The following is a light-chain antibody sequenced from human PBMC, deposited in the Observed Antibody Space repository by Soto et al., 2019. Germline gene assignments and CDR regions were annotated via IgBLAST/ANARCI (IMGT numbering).Light chain of an antibody. Sequence: EIVMTQSPATLSVSPGERATLSCRASQSVSSNLAWYQQKPGQAPRLLIYGASTRATGIAPRFSGSGSGTEFTLTVSSLQSEDCAVYYCQQYNTWPPITFGQGTRLEIK. J-gene: IGKJ5*01. CDR3: QQYNTWPPIT. V-gene: IGKV3-15*01. CDR1: QSVSSN. CDR2: GAS.